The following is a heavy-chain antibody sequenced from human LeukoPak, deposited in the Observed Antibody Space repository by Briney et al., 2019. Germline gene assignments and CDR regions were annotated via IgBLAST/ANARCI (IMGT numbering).Heavy chain of an antibody. Sequence: QPGASLRLSCAASGFTFSSYAMSWVRQAPGKGLEWVSAISGSGGSTYYADSVKGRFTIFRDNSKNTLYLQMNSLRAEDTAVYYCAKAHWSGYFPNWFDPWGQGTLVTVSS. J-gene: IGHJ5*02. V-gene: IGHV3-23*01. CDR3: AKAHWSGYFPNWFDP. CDR2: ISGSGGST. D-gene: IGHD3-3*01. CDR1: GFTFSSYA.